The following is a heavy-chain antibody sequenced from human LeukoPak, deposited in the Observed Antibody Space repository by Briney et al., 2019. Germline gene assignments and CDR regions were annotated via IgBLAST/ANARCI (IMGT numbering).Heavy chain of an antibody. D-gene: IGHD5-24*01. CDR3: ARGRNIEMTTMSGGSDY. J-gene: IGHJ4*02. CDR2: INPNSGGT. Sequence: SVKVSCKASGYTFTGYYTHWVRQAPGQGLEWMGWINPNSGGTNYAQKFQGRVTMTRDTSISTAYMDLSDLRSDDTAVYYCARGRNIEMTTMSGGSDYWGQGALVTVSS. V-gene: IGHV1-2*02. CDR1: GYTFTGYY.